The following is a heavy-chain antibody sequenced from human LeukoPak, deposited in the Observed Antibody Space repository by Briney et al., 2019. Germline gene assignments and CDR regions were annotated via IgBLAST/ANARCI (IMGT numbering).Heavy chain of an antibody. CDR3: ASVVPAAIPYNWFDP. Sequence: PSQTLSLTCAVSGGSISSGGYSWSWIRQPPGKGLQWIGYIYHSGSTYYNPSLKSRVTISVDRSKNQFSLKLSSVTAADTAVYYCASVVPAAIPYNWFDPWGQGTLVTVSS. CDR1: GGSISSGGYS. J-gene: IGHJ5*02. CDR2: IYHSGST. V-gene: IGHV4-30-2*01. D-gene: IGHD2-2*01.